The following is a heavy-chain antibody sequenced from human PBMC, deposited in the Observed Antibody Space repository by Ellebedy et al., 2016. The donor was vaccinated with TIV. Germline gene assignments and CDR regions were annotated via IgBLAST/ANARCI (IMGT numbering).Heavy chain of an antibody. Sequence: GESLKISCKGSGYSFTSYWISWVRQMPGKGLEWMGRIDPSDSYTNYSPSFQGHVTISADKSVSTAYLQWSSLKASDTAMYYCARATTVATGYFDDWGQGTLVTVSS. J-gene: IGHJ4*02. V-gene: IGHV5-10-1*01. CDR3: ARATTVATGYFDD. CDR1: GYSFTSYW. D-gene: IGHD4-17*01. CDR2: IDPSDSYT.